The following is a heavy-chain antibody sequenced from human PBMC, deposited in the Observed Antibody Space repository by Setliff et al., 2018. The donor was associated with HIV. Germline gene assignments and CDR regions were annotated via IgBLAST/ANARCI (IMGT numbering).Heavy chain of an antibody. V-gene: IGHV3-7*01. CDR2: IKTDGSEK. J-gene: IGHJ4*02. CDR3: AGSRGYFVQAD. D-gene: IGHD3-22*01. CDR1: GFVFSTYW. Sequence: ETLSLSCAASGFVFSTYWMSWVRQAPGKGPEWVANIKTDGSEKYYVDSVKGRFTISRDNAKNSLYLQMNSLRVEDTAVYFCAGSRGYFVQADWGQGTLVTSPQ.